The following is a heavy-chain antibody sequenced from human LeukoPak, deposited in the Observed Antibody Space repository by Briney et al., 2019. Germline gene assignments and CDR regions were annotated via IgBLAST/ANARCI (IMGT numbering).Heavy chain of an antibody. CDR1: GGSFSGYY. D-gene: IGHD2-2*02. CDR2: IYYSGST. Sequence: SETLSLTCAVYGGSFSGYYWSWIRQPPGKGLEWIGYIYYSGSTNYNPSLKSRVTISVDTSKNQFSLKLSSVTAADTAVYYCARVGCSSTSCYTNFDYWGQGTLVTVSS. V-gene: IGHV4-59*01. J-gene: IGHJ4*02. CDR3: ARVGCSSTSCYTNFDY.